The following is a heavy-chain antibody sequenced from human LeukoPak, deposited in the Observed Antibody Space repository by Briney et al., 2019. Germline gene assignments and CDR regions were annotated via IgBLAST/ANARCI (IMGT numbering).Heavy chain of an antibody. Sequence: GGSLRLSCAASGFTFSNYAMSWVRQAPGKGLEGVSGLSGSGGSTDYADSVKGRYTISRDNSKNTLYLQMNSLRAEDTGVFYCAKHYPGQTYDDSAVDICGQGTLFTVSS. CDR2: LSGSGGST. CDR1: GFTFSNYA. J-gene: IGHJ3*02. V-gene: IGHV3-23*01. CDR3: AKHYPGQTYDDSAVDI. D-gene: IGHD3-16*01.